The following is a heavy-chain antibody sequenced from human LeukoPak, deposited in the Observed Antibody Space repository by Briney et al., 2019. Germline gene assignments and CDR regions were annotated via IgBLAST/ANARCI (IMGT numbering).Heavy chain of an antibody. CDR2: IYHSGST. J-gene: IGHJ3*02. CDR1: GYSISSGYY. CDR3: ARDTRGYYYDSSGYYYVSGDAFDI. V-gene: IGHV4-38-2*02. D-gene: IGHD3-22*01. Sequence: SETLSLTCTVSGYSISSGYYWGWIRQPPGKGLEWIGSIYHSGSTYYNPSLKSRVTISVDTSKNQFSLKLSSVTAADTAVYYCARDTRGYYYDSSGYYYVSGDAFDIWGQGTMVTVSS.